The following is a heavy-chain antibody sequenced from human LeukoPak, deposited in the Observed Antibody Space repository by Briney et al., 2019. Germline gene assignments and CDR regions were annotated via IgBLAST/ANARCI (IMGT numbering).Heavy chain of an antibody. D-gene: IGHD6-19*01. CDR2: LYTSGST. J-gene: IGHJ1*01. CDR1: GASVSSYS. Sequence: PSETLSLTCTISGASVSSYSWNWIRQPAGKGLEWIGRLYTSGSTNYNPSLKSRVTMSVDTSKNQFSLKLSSVTSADTAVYYCATAHSGWLRPFEHWGQGALITVSS. V-gene: IGHV4-4*07. CDR3: ATAHSGWLRPFEH.